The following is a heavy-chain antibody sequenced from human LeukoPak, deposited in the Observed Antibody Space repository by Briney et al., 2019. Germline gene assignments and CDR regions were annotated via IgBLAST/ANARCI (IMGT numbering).Heavy chain of an antibody. D-gene: IGHD4-11*01. CDR1: GGTFSSYA. V-gene: IGHV1-69*01. CDR2: IIPIFGTA. CDR3: ARDATVTTPYYYYYGMDV. J-gene: IGHJ6*02. Sequence: ASVKVSCKASGGTFSSYAISWVRQAPGQGLEWMGGIIPIFGTANYAQKFQGRVTITADESTSTVYMELSSLRSEDTAVYYCARDATVTTPYYYYYGMDVWGQGTTVTVSS.